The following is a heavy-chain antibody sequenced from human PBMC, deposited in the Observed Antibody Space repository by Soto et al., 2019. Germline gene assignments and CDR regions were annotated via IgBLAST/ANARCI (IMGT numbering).Heavy chain of an antibody. J-gene: IGHJ4*02. CDR2: IYSGGST. D-gene: IGHD2-2*03. CDR3: ARDLGLGYCSSTSCYVLTGTTRDY. V-gene: IGHV3-53*04. Sequence: EVQLVESGGGLVQPGGSLRLSCAASGFTVSSNYMSWVRQAPGKGLEWVSVIYSGGSTYYADSVKGRFTISKHNSKNTLYVQMTSLGAYDTAVYYCARDLGLGYCSSTSCYVLTGTTRDYWGQRTLVTVSS. CDR1: GFTVSSNY.